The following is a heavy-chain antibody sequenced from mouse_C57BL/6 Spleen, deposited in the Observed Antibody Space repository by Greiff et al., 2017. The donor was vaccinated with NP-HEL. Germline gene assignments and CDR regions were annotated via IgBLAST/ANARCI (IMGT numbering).Heavy chain of an antibody. D-gene: IGHD1-1*01. CDR2: IDPSDSYT. V-gene: IGHV1-59*01. J-gene: IGHJ2*01. CDR3: AKVDYLYYFDY. Sequence: QVQLQQPGAELVRPGTSVKLSCKASGYTFTSYWMHWVKQRPGQGLEWIGVIDPSDSYTNYNQKFKGKATLTVDTSSSTAYMQLSSLTSEDSAVYYCAKVDYLYYFDYWGQGTTLTVSS. CDR1: GYTFTSYW.